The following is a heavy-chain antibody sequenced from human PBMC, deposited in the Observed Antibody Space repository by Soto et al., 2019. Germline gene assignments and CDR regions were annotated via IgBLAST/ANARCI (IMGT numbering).Heavy chain of an antibody. CDR3: AGDGPAGWLQPYQSGDAFDI. V-gene: IGHV4-31*03. CDR2: IYYSGST. Sequence: SETLSLTCTVSGGSISSGGYYWSWIRQHPGKGLEWIGYIYYSGSTYYNPSLKSRVTISVDTSKNQFSLKLSSVTAADTAVYYCAGDGPAGWLQPYQSGDAFDIWGQGTMVTVSS. D-gene: IGHD5-12*01. J-gene: IGHJ3*02. CDR1: GGSISSGGYY.